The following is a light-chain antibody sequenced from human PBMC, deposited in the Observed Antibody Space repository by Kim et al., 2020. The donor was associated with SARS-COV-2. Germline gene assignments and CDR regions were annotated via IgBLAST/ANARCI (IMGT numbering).Light chain of an antibody. J-gene: IGLJ3*02. CDR1: SSNIGSNT. Sequence: QLVLTQPPSASGTPGQRVTISCSGSSSNIGSNTVNWYQQFPGTAPKLLIYSNHQRPSGVPDRFSGSKSGTSASLAISGLQSDDESHFYCASWDDTLNGWVFGGGTQLTVL. CDR3: ASWDDTLNGWV. V-gene: IGLV1-44*01. CDR2: SNH.